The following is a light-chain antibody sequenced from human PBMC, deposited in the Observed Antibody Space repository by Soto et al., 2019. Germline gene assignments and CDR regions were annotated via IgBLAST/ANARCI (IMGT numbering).Light chain of an antibody. J-gene: IGKJ1*01. Sequence: EIVLTQSPGTLSLSPGERATLSCRASQSISSSYLAWYQQKLGQAPRLLIFTASRRATGIPDRFSGSGSGTDFTLTISSLQSEDFAVYYCQQYDNWPWTFGQGTKVEIK. V-gene: IGKV3-20*01. CDR2: TAS. CDR3: QQYDNWPWT. CDR1: QSISSSY.